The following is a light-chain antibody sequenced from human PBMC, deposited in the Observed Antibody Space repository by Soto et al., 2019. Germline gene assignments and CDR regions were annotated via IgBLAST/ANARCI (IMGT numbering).Light chain of an antibody. V-gene: IGKV1-27*01. J-gene: IGKJ4*01. CDR2: AAS. CDR1: QAIGVY. Sequence: DIQVTQSPSSLSASLGDRVTITCRANQAIGVYLAWFQQQPGKVPKLLIYAASALQLGVPSRFSGSGSGTDFTLNISSLQAEDIETYYCQKYNSAPLTFGGGTKVEI. CDR3: QKYNSAPLT.